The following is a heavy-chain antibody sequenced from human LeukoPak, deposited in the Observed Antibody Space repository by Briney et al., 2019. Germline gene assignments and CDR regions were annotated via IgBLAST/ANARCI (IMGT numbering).Heavy chain of an antibody. D-gene: IGHD2-2*02. CDR1: GFTFSSYS. V-gene: IGHV3-21*01. J-gene: IGHJ4*02. CDR2: ISSSSSYI. Sequence: GGSLRLSCAASGFTFSSYSMNWVRQAPGKGLEWVSSISSSSSYIYYADSVKGRFTISRDNAKNSLYLQMNSLRAEDTAVYYCARAGCSGTSCYNYWGQGTLVTVSS. CDR3: ARAGCSGTSCYNY.